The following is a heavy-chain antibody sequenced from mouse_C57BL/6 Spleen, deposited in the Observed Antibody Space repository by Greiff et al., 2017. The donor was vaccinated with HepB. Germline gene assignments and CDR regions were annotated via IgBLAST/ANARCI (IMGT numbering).Heavy chain of an antibody. CDR2: IYPGDGDT. D-gene: IGHD1-1*01. Sequence: QVQLQQSGPELVKPGASVKISCKASGYAFSSSWMNWVKQRPGKGLEWSGRIYPGDGDTNYNGKFKGKATLTADKSSSTAYMQLSSLTSEDSAVYFCANYYGSSPFDYWGQGTTLTVSS. V-gene: IGHV1-82*01. CDR3: ANYYGSSPFDY. J-gene: IGHJ2*01. CDR1: GYAFSSSW.